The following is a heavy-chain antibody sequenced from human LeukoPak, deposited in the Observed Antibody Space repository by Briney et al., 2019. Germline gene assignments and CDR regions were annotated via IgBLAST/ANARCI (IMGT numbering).Heavy chain of an antibody. Sequence: GGSLRLSCAASGFTFNTYAMNWVRQAPGKGLEWVSTTSGSSEGTYYADSVKGRFTISRDSSKDTVYPQMDSLRAEDTAVYYCAKGSDYNLYFDHWGQGALVTISS. D-gene: IGHD1-26*01. CDR1: GFTFNTYA. J-gene: IGHJ5*02. CDR3: AKGSDYNLYFDH. CDR2: TSGSSEGT. V-gene: IGHV3-23*01.